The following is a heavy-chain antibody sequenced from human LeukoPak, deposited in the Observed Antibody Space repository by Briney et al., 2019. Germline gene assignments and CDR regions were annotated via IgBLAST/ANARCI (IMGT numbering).Heavy chain of an antibody. CDR3: ARDSCSGGSCYRAGYYYYGMDV. Sequence: PSETLSLTCTVSGGSISSSSYYWGWIRQPPGKGLEWIGSIYYSGSTYYNPSLKSRVTISVDTSKNQFSLKLSSVTAADTAVYYRARDSCSGGSCYRAGYYYYGMDVWGQGTTVTVSS. D-gene: IGHD2-15*01. CDR2: IYYSGST. V-gene: IGHV4-39*07. J-gene: IGHJ6*02. CDR1: GGSISSSSYY.